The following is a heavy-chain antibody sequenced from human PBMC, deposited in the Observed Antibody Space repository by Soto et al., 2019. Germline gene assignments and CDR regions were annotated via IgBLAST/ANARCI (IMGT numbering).Heavy chain of an antibody. J-gene: IGHJ4*02. V-gene: IGHV3-11*06. CDR3: GKGDTIFGVVDD. CDR2: INNDATYR. D-gene: IGHD3-3*01. Sequence: GSVRLSCAGSGFTFSDYFITWIRQAPGKGLEWISYINNDATYRKYADSVKGRFTVSRDNAKNSVFLQMNSLRPEDTALYYCGKGDTIFGVVDDWGPGTLVTVSS. CDR1: GFTFSDYF.